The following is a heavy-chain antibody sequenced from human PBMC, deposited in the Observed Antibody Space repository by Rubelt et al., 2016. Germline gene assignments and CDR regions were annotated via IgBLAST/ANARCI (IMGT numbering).Heavy chain of an antibody. D-gene: IGHD4-17*01. V-gene: IGHV4-34*01. CDR2: INHSGST. CDR3: ASYGRVGRFDP. Sequence: QVRLQQWGAGLLKPSETLSLTCSFHNGPFSGYQGTWVHQAPGRGLEWIGEINHSGSTNYNPSPKSRVTISVDTSKNQCSLKLTAGTAADAAVYYCASYGRVGRFDPWGQGTLVTVSS. J-gene: IGHJ5*02. CDR1: NGPFSGYQ.